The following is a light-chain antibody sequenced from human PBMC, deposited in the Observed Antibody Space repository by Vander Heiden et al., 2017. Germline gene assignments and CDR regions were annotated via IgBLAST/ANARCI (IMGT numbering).Light chain of an antibody. Sequence: DIQMTQSPSTLSASVGDRVTITCRASQSVSSWLAWYQQKPGKAPNLLIYDASSLESGVPSRFSGSGSGADFTLTISSLQPDDFATYYCQHDDSYPITFGGGTKVEIK. CDR1: QSVSSW. CDR3: QHDDSYPIT. V-gene: IGKV1-5*01. J-gene: IGKJ4*01. CDR2: DAS.